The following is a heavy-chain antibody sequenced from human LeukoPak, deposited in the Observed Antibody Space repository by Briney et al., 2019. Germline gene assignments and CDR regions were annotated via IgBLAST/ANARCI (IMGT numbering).Heavy chain of an antibody. CDR1: GFTFSSYG. CDR2: ISYDGSNK. V-gene: IGHV3-30*03. Sequence: GGSLRLSCAASGFTFSSYGMHWVRQAPGKGLEWVAVISYDGSNKYYADSVKGRFTISRDNSKNTLYLQMNSLRAEDTAVYYCARAAGYYYGSGSYYYPLDYWGQGTLVTVSS. J-gene: IGHJ4*02. CDR3: ARAAGYYYGSGSYYYPLDY. D-gene: IGHD3-10*01.